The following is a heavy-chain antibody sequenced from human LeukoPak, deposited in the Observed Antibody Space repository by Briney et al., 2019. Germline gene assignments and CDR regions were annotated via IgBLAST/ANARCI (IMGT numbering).Heavy chain of an antibody. CDR3: ARGDFWSGNWFDP. CDR2: IYYSGST. CDR1: GYSISSGYY. D-gene: IGHD3-3*01. J-gene: IGHJ5*02. V-gene: IGHV4-61*01. Sequence: ASETLSLTCTVSGYSISSGYYWGWIRQPPGKGLEWIGYIYYSGSTNYNPSLKSRVTISVDTSKNQFSLKLSSVTAADTAVYYCARGDFWSGNWFDPWGQGTLVTVSS.